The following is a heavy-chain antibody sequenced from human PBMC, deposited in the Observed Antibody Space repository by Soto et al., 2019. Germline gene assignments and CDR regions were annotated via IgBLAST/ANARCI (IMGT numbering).Heavy chain of an antibody. V-gene: IGHV4-34*01. CDR2: INHSGST. CDR3: ARGYCSSTSCYIRYFDY. Sequence: QVQLQQWGAGLLKPSETLSLTCAVYGGSFSGYYWSWIRQPPGKGLEWIGEINHSGSTNYNPSLKSRVSISVDTSTNPFSLKLSSVTAADTAVYYCARGYCSSTSCYIRYFDYWGEGTLVTVSS. D-gene: IGHD2-2*02. J-gene: IGHJ4*02. CDR1: GGSFSGYY.